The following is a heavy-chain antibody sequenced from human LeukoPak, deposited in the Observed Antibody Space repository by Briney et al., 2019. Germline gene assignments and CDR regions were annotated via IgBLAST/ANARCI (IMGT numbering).Heavy chain of an antibody. J-gene: IGHJ6*03. CDR3: ARDSEEFHYHYYYMDV. Sequence: GGSLRLSCAASGFTFGAYAIYWVRQAPGKGLEWVAVISYDGKNKYSADSVKGRFTISRDNSKNTLYLQMNSLRPEDTAVYYCARDSEEFHYHYYYMDVWGKGTTVTVSS. V-gene: IGHV3-30*04. CDR1: GFTFGAYA. CDR2: ISYDGKNK. D-gene: IGHD1-26*01.